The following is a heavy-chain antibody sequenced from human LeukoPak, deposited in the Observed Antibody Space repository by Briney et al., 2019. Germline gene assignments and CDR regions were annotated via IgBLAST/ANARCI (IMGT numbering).Heavy chain of an antibody. V-gene: IGHV1-18*01. CDR2: ISAYNGNT. J-gene: IGHJ4*02. D-gene: IGHD2-2*02. CDR1: GFTFTSYG. CDR3: ARDGGYCSSTSCYKGGLRSRY. Sequence: PGGSLRLSCAASGFTFTSYGISWVRQAPGQGLEWMGWISAYNGNTNYAQKLQGRVTMTTDTSTSTAYMELRSLRSDDTAVYYCARDGGYCSSTSCYKGGLRSRYWGQGTLVTVSS.